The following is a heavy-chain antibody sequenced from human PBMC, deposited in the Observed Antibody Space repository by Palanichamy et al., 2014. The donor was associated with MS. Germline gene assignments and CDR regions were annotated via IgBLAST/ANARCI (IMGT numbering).Heavy chain of an antibody. CDR2: ISESDGTT. J-gene: IGHJ1*01. CDR1: GFTFSNYD. CDR3: AKRSGTNSGGFQN. Sequence: EVQLLESGGGLVQPGGSLRLSCAASGFTFSNYDMSWVRQAPGKGLEWVSVISESDGTTVFADSVKGRFTISRDNSKNTLYLQMNRLRAEDTAVYYCAKRSGTNSGGFQNWGQGTLVTVSS. D-gene: IGHD1-14*01. V-gene: IGHV3-23*01.